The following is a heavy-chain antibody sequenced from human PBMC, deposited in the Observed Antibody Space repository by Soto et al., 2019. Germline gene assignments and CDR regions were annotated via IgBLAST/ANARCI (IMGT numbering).Heavy chain of an antibody. CDR2: INHSGST. CDR3: ARGPKNYYGSGRALGYGMDV. Sequence: SETLSLTCAVYGGSFSGYYWSWIRQPPGKGLEWIGEINHSGSTNYNPSLKSRVTISVDTSKNQFSLKLSSVTAADTAVYYCARGPKNYYGSGRALGYGMDVWGQGTTVTVSS. V-gene: IGHV4-34*01. D-gene: IGHD3-10*01. CDR1: GGSFSGYY. J-gene: IGHJ6*02.